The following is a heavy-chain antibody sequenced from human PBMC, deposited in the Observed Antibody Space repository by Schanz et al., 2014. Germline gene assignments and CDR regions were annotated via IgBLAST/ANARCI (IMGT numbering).Heavy chain of an antibody. CDR2: ISGDGTTT. Sequence: EVQLVESGGGLVQPGGSLRLSCAASGFTFSVYWMHWVRQPPGEGLVSVSRISGDGTTTSYADSVKGRFTISRDNSKNTLFLQVNSLRAEDTAVYYCAKDHFGHYDSSGCSDCYYYGMDVWGQGTTVTVSS. CDR3: AKDHFGHYDSSGCSDCYYYGMDV. D-gene: IGHD3-22*01. J-gene: IGHJ6*02. V-gene: IGHV3-74*01. CDR1: GFTFSVYW.